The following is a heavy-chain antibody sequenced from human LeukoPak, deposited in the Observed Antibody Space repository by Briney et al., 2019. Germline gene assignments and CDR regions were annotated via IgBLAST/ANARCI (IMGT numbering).Heavy chain of an antibody. V-gene: IGHV4-59*01. CDR3: ARGGGGSGWYTDY. D-gene: IGHD6-19*01. J-gene: IGHJ4*02. Sequence: SETLSLTCTVSGGSISSYYWSWIRQPPGKGLEWIGYIYYSGSTNYNPSLKSRVTISVDTSKNQFSLKLSSVTAADTAVYYCARGGGGSGWYTDYWGQGTLVTVSS. CDR2: IYYSGST. CDR1: GGSISSYY.